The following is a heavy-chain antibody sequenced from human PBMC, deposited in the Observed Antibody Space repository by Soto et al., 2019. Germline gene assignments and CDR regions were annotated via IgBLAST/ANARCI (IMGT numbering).Heavy chain of an antibody. V-gene: IGHV3-23*01. CDR2: ISGSGGST. J-gene: IGHJ4*02. Sequence: EVRLLESGGGLVQPGGSLRLSCAASGFTFSNYAMSWVRQAPGKGLEWVSAISGSGGSTYYADSVKGRFTISRDNSKNTLYLQMSSLRAEDTAVYYCAKRSATRQSHFDSWGQGTLVTVSS. D-gene: IGHD5-12*01. CDR1: GFTFSNYA. CDR3: AKRSATRQSHFDS.